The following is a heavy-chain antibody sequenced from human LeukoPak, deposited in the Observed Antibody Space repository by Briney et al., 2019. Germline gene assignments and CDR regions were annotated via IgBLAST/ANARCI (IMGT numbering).Heavy chain of an antibody. CDR2: ISGYNGDT. Sequence: GTSVKVSCKASGYPFTSYAISWVRQAPGQGLEWMGRISGYNGDTQHAQKIQARVTVTSDTSTSTAYMELRSLRSDDTAVYYCARVSYYYDSSGYWVDAFDIWGQGTMVAVSP. CDR3: ARVSYYYDSSGYWVDAFDI. D-gene: IGHD3-22*01. V-gene: IGHV1-18*01. CDR1: GYPFTSYA. J-gene: IGHJ3*02.